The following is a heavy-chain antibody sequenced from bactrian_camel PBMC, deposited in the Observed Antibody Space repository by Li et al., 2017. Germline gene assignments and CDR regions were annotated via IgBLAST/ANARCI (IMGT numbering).Heavy chain of an antibody. Sequence: HVQLVESGGRSVQSGGSLRLSCGASGFTFSSHYMNWVRQAPGKGLEWVSSISGGSNTYYANSVKGRFTISQDKAKNTLYSQMNNLKREDTARYYCDADHVLDRGYRLRCGWTQGTQVTVS. CDR1: GFTFSSHY. V-gene: IGHV3-2*01. J-gene: IGHJ4*01. CDR2: ISGGSNT. D-gene: IGHD1*01.